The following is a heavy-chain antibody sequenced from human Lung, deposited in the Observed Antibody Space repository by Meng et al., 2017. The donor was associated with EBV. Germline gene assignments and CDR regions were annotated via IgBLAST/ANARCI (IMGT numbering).Heavy chain of an antibody. J-gene: IGHJ2*01. V-gene: IGHV1-2*06. CDR2: INPNSGGA. CDR1: AYTFAGYY. Sequence: VQSGGRVKKPGAPVKVSCKASAYTFAGYYMHWVRQAPGQGLEWMGRINPNSGGANYAQKFQGKVTMTRDTSISTAYMELSRLRSDDTAVYYCAREGLVGDLRYFDLWGRGTLVTVSS. D-gene: IGHD3-16*01. CDR3: AREGLVGDLRYFDL.